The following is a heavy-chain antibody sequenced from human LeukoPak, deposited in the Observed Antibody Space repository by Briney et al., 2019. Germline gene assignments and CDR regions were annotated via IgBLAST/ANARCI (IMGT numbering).Heavy chain of an antibody. D-gene: IGHD3-10*01. V-gene: IGHV4-59*01. Sequence: PSETLSLTCTVSGCSISRYHWSWIRQPPDKGLEWIGYIWYSGTTNYNPSLKSRVTMSVDTSKNHFSLRLSSVTAADTAIYYCVRTISDGSGDYWGQGILVTVSA. CDR3: VRTISDGSGDY. CDR1: GCSISRYH. J-gene: IGHJ4*02. CDR2: IWYSGTT.